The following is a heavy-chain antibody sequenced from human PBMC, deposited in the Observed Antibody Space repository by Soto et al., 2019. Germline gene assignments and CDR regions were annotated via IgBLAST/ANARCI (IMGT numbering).Heavy chain of an antibody. CDR3: ATLKAAAANDDY. CDR1: GGSISSSSYY. Sequence: SETLSLTCTVSGGSISSSSYYWGWILQPPGKGLEWIGSIYHSGSTCYNPSLKSRVTISVDKSKNQFSLKLSSVTAADTAVYYCATLKAAAANDDYWGQGTLVTVSS. CDR2: IYHSGST. D-gene: IGHD6-13*01. V-gene: IGHV4-39*07. J-gene: IGHJ4*02.